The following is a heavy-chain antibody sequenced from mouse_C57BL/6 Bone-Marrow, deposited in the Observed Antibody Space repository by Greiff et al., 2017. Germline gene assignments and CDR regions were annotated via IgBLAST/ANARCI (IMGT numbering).Heavy chain of an antibody. CDR1: GYTFTSYW. V-gene: IGHV1-59*01. CDR3: ANYYGSSPFAY. J-gene: IGHJ3*01. CDR2: IDPSDSYT. Sequence: VQLQQPGAELVRPGTSVKLSCKASGYTFTSYWMHWVKQRPGQGLEWIGVIDPSDSYTNYNQKFKGKATLTVDTSSSTAYMQLSSLTSEDSAVYYCANYYGSSPFAYWGQGTLVTVSA. D-gene: IGHD1-1*01.